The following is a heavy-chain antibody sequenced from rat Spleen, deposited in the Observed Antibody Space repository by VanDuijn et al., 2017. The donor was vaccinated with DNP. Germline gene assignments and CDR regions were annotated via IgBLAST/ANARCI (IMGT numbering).Heavy chain of an antibody. Sequence: EVQLVESGGGLVQPGRSLKLSCAASGFTFSYYGMAWVRQAPKKGLEWVASISATGSSTSYRDSVKGRFTISRDNAKSTLYLQMNSLQPEDTGTYYCARHVDPGWFVHWGQGTLVTVSS. V-gene: IGHV5-7*01. D-gene: IGHD3-1*01. J-gene: IGHJ3*01. CDR1: GFTFSYYG. CDR3: ARHVDPGWFVH. CDR2: ISATGSST.